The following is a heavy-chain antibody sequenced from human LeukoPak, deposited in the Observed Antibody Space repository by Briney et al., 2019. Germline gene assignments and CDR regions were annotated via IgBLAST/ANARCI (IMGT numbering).Heavy chain of an antibody. Sequence: GSSVKVSCKASGGTFSSYAISWVRQAPGQGLEWMGRIIPILGIANYAQKFQGRVTITADKSTSTAYMELRSLRSDDTAVYYCARVVPIAAADYWGQGTLVTVSS. J-gene: IGHJ4*02. CDR3: ARVVPIAAADY. CDR1: GGTFSSYA. D-gene: IGHD6-13*01. V-gene: IGHV1-69*04. CDR2: IIPILGIA.